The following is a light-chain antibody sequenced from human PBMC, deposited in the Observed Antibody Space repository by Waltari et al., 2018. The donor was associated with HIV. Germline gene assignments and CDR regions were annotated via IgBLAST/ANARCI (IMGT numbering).Light chain of an antibody. J-gene: IGLJ2*01. Sequence: QSALTQPPSASGSPGQSVTISCTGTSSDVGAYNYASWYQQHPGKAPKLMIYEVNKRPSGVPDRFSGSKSGNTASLSVSGLQAEDEADYYCSSYAGSNTVVFGGGTKLTVL. CDR1: SSDVGAYNY. CDR3: SSYAGSNTVV. V-gene: IGLV2-8*01. CDR2: EVN.